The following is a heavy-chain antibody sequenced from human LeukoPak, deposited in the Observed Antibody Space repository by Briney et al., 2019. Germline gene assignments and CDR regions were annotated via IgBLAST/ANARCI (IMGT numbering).Heavy chain of an antibody. CDR1: GGTFSSYA. J-gene: IGHJ6*03. D-gene: IGHD4-23*01. V-gene: IGHV1-69*06. CDR2: IIPIFGTA. Sequence: SVKVSCKASGGTFSSYAISWVRQAPGQGLEWMGGIIPIFGTANYAQKSQGRVTITADKSTSTAYMELSSLRSEDTAVYYCARVVVTVDLVGYYYYYMDVWGKGTTVTVSS. CDR3: ARVVVTVDLVGYYYYYMDV.